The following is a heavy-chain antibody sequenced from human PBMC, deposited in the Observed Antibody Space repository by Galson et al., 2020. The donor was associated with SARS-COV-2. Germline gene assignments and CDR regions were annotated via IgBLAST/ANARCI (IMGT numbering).Heavy chain of an antibody. CDR3: ARQGAAAAESLEFDY. CDR1: GYSFTSYW. V-gene: IGHV5-51*01. J-gene: IGHJ4*02. Sequence: KIGESLKISCKGSGYSFTSYWIGWVRQMPGKGLEWMGIIYPGDSDTRYSPSFQGQVTISADKSISTAYLQWSSLKASDTAMYYCARQGAAAAESLEFDYWGQGTLVTVSS. CDR2: IYPGDSDT. D-gene: IGHD6-13*01.